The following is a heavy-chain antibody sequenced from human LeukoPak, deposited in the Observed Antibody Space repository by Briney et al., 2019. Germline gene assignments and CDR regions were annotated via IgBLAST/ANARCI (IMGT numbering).Heavy chain of an antibody. V-gene: IGHV4-30-2*01. CDR1: GGSISSGGYS. J-gene: IGHJ5*02. Sequence: SETLSLTCAVSGGSISSGGYSWSWIRQPPGKGLEWIGYIYHSGSTYCNPSLKSRVTISVDRSKNQFSLKLSSVTAADTAVYYCARSYGDYGWFDPWGQGTLVTVSS. CDR3: ARSYGDYGWFDP. CDR2: IYHSGST. D-gene: IGHD4-17*01.